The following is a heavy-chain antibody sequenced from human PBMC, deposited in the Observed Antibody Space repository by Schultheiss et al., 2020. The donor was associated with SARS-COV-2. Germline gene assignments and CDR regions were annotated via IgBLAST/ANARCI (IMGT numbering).Heavy chain of an antibody. CDR2: ISGSGGST. CDR3: ARKLCSGGSCYAYYYGMDV. CDR1: GFTFSSYA. D-gene: IGHD2-15*01. Sequence: GGSLRLSCAASGFTFSSYAMHWVRQAPGKGLEWVSVISGSGGSTYYADSVKGRFTISRDNAKNSLYLQMNSLRAEDTAVYYCARKLCSGGSCYAYYYGMDVWGQGTTVTVSS. V-gene: IGHV3-23*01. J-gene: IGHJ6*02.